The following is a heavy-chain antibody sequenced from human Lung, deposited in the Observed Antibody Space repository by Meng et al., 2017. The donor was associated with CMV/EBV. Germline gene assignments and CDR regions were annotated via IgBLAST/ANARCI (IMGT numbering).Heavy chain of an antibody. D-gene: IGHD6-19*01. Sequence: AQLVQSGAEVKRPGASVQISCQASGYTFSGFYMNWARQAPGHGLEWLGRVNPVSDDTHYAQKFVGRLTVTRGATINTAFMELTSLRPDDTAVYYCAKSSDNGWSSWGPGTLVTVSS. V-gene: IGHV1-2*06. CDR2: VNPVSDDT. CDR3: AKSSDNGWSS. J-gene: IGHJ4*01. CDR1: GYTFSGFY.